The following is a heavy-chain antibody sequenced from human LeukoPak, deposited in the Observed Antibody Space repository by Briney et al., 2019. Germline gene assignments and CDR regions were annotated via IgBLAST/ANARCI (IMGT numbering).Heavy chain of an antibody. V-gene: IGHV1-18*01. CDR3: ARKLGYYYYMDV. CDR1: GYTFTSYG. Sequence: ASVKVSCKASGYTFTSYGVSWVRQAPGQGHEWMGWISTYNDNTNYAQKLQGRVTMTTDTSTSTAYMELRSLRSDDTAVYYCARKLGYYYYMDVWGKGTTVTVSS. CDR2: ISTYNDNT. J-gene: IGHJ6*03. D-gene: IGHD4-23*01.